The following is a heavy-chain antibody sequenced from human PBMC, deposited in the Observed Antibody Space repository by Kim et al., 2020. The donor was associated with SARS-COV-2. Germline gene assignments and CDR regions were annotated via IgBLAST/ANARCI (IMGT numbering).Heavy chain of an antibody. CDR1: GYTFTGYY. CDR2: INPNSGGT. CDR3: ARDEVLPYGMDV. V-gene: IGHV1-2*06. D-gene: IGHD2-15*01. Sequence: ASVKVSCKASGYTFTGYYMHWVRQAPGQGLEWMGRINPNSGGTNYAQKFQGRVTMTRDTSISTAYMELSRLRSDDTAVYYCARDEVLPYGMDVWGQGTTVTVSS. J-gene: IGHJ6*02.